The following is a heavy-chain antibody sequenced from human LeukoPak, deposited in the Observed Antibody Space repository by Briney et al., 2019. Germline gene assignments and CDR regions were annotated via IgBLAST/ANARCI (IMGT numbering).Heavy chain of an antibody. CDR2: ISRSGGST. Sequence: QPGGSLRLSCAASGFTLGTYDMYWVRQAPGKGLECVSSISRSGGSTYYADSVKGRFTISRDNSKNTLYLQMNSLRAEDTAVYYCAKDGLGTPPNDYWGQGTLVTVSS. CDR1: GFTLGTYD. J-gene: IGHJ4*02. V-gene: IGHV3-23*01. CDR3: AKDGLGTPPNDY. D-gene: IGHD7-27*01.